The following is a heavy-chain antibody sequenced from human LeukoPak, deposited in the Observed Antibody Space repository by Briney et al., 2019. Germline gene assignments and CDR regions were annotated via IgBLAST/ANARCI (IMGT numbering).Heavy chain of an antibody. V-gene: IGHV1-8*01. J-gene: IGHJ4*02. CDR1: GYTFTSNN. CDR3: ARADTSGWFVDY. CDR2: MDPNSADT. Sequence: ASVKVSCKASGYTFTSNNINWVRQAPGQGLEWMGWMDPNSADTAYAQKFQGRVAMTRDTSIRTAYIELISLRAEDTAVYYCARADTSGWFVDYWGQGTLVTFSS. D-gene: IGHD6-19*01.